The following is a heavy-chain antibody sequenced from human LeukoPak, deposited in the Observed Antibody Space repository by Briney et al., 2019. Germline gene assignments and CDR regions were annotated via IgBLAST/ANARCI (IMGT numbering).Heavy chain of an antibody. CDR3: AKRIQQQLYNFDY. Sequence: GGSLRLSCAASGFTFSTSWMTWVRQAPGKGLDWLGNINPDGSRINYVDSVEGRFTFSRDNSKNTLYLQMNSLRAEDTAVYYCAKRIQQQLYNFDYWGQGTLVTVSS. D-gene: IGHD6-13*01. V-gene: IGHV3-7*03. CDR2: INPDGSRI. J-gene: IGHJ4*02. CDR1: GFTFSTSW.